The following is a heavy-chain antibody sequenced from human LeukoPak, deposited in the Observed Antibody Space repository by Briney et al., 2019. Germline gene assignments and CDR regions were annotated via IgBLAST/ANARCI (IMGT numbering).Heavy chain of an antibody. CDR2: IYYSGST. V-gene: IGHV4-59*01. CDR3: ARETHYYGSGSYSDY. CDR1: GASISSYY. D-gene: IGHD3-10*01. Sequence: SETLSLTCTVSGASISSYYWSWIRQPPGKGLEWIGYIYYSGSTNYNPSLKSRVTISVDTSKNQFSLKLSSVTAADTAVYYCARETHYYGSGSYSDYWGQGTLVTVSS. J-gene: IGHJ4*02.